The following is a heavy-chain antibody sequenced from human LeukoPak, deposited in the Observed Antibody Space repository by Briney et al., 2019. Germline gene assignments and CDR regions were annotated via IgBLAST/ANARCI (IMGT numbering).Heavy chain of an antibody. D-gene: IGHD2-15*01. V-gene: IGHV1-46*01. J-gene: IGHJ4*02. CDR2: INPSVGST. Sequence: GASVKVSCKASGYDFTTNYIHWVRQAPGRGLEWMGTINPSVGSTTYGQRFQGRVTMTRDTSTTTVYMDLSSLTSEDTAIYYCAKGYCTGASCYVLDSWGQGTLVTVSS. CDR3: AKGYCTGASCYVLDS. CDR1: GYDFTTNY.